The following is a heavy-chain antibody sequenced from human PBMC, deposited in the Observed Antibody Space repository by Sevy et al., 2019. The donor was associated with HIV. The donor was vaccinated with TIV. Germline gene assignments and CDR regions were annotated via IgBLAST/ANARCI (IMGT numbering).Heavy chain of an antibody. D-gene: IGHD3-10*01. CDR1: GFTFSSYW. CDR3: ARVRSLNLPDP. V-gene: IGHV3-74*01. Sequence: GGSLRLSCAASGFTFSSYWMHWVRQSPGKGLVWVSRINSDGSSTSYADSVKGRFTISRDNAKNTLYLQMNSLRAEDTAVYYCARVRSLNLPDPWGQGTLVTVSS. J-gene: IGHJ5*02. CDR2: INSDGSST.